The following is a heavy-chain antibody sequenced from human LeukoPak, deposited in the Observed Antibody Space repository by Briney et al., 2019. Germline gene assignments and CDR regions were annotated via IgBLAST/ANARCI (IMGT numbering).Heavy chain of an antibody. J-gene: IGHJ4*02. CDR1: GGSISSYY. D-gene: IGHD6-19*01. CDR2: IYYSHST. Sequence: SETLSLTCTVSGGSISSYYWSWIRQPPGKGLECIGNIYYSHSTNYNPSLKSRVTISVDTSKSQFSLKLSSVIAADTAVYYCARELTYGYSSMCFDYWGQGTLVTVSS. V-gene: IGHV4-59*01. CDR3: ARELTYGYSSMCFDY.